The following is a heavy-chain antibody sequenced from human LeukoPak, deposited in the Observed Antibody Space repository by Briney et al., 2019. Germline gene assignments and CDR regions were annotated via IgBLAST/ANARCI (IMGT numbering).Heavy chain of an antibody. V-gene: IGHV4-38-2*02. CDR2: IYHSGST. CDR3: ARQGYDILTGYYYYYYYMDV. D-gene: IGHD3-9*01. CDR1: GYSISSGYY. J-gene: IGHJ6*03. Sequence: PSETLSLTCTVSGYSISSGYYWGWIRQPPGKGLEWIGSIYHSGSTYYNPSLKSRVTISVDTSKNQFSLKLSSVTAADTAVYYCARQGYDILTGYYYYYYYMDVWGKGTTVTVSS.